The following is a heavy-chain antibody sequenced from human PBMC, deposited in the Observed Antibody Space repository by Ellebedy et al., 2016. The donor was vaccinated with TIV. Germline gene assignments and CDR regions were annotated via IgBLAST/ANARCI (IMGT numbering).Heavy chain of an antibody. CDR3: ARGGYNYGNNYYYYYGMDV. J-gene: IGHJ6*02. D-gene: IGHD5-18*01. V-gene: IGHV3-7*03. Sequence: PGGSLRLSCAASGFIFNNYWMSWVRQAPGKGLEWVANIKQDGSEKYYLDSVKGRFTISRDNADNSLYLQMNSLRAEDTAVYYCARGGYNYGNNYYYYYGMDVWGQGTTVTVSS. CDR2: IKQDGSEK. CDR1: GFIFNNYW.